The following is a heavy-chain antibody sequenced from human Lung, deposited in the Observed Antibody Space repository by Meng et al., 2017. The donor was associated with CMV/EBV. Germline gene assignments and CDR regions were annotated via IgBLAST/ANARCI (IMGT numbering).Heavy chain of an antibody. CDR1: GYSISNGYY. CDR3: ARDYRTGCSSTSCYNWFDP. D-gene: IGHD2-2*01. Sequence: LXCTVSGYSISNGYYWGWIRQPPGKGLEWIGSIYHSGSTYYNPSLKSRVTISVDTSKNQFSLKLSSVTAADTAVYYCARDYRTGCSSTSCYNWFDPWGQGTLVTVSS. V-gene: IGHV4-38-2*02. CDR2: IYHSGST. J-gene: IGHJ5*02.